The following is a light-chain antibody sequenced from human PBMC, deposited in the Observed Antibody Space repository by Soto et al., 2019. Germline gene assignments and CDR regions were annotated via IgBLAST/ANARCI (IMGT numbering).Light chain of an antibody. J-gene: IGKJ1*01. CDR2: GAS. CDR3: QQYNIGPRA. Sequence: EIVMTQSPATLSVSPGERATLSCRASQSVSSNLAWYQQKPGQAPRLLIYGASNRATGTPARFSGSGTGPEFTLTISSLQSEDFSVYYCQQYNIGPRAFGQGTKVEIK. CDR1: QSVSSN. V-gene: IGKV3D-15*01.